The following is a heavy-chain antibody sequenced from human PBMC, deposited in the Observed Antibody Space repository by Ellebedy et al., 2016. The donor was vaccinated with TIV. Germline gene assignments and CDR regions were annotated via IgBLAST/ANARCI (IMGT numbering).Heavy chain of an antibody. Sequence: MPSETLSLTCTVSGGSISSYYWSWIRQPPGKGLEWIGYIYYSGSTNYNPSLKSRVTISVDTSKNQFSLKLSSVTAADTAVYYCARHSGSGSEDWGQGTLVTVSS. J-gene: IGHJ4*02. CDR1: GGSISSYY. V-gene: IGHV4-59*01. CDR2: IYYSGST. CDR3: ARHSGSGSED. D-gene: IGHD3-10*01.